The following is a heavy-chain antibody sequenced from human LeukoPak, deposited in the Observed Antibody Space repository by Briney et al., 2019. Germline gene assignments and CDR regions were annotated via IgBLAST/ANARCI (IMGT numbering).Heavy chain of an antibody. CDR1: GFPVNSNY. V-gene: IGHV3-7*01. CDR3: ARDTLGEGEDANYAVYYFDY. D-gene: IGHD4/OR15-4a*01. Sequence: GGSLRLSCAASGFPVNSNYMSWVRQAPGKGLEWVANIKQDGNEKYYADSVKGRFTISRDNGKNSLDLQMNSLRADDTAFYYCARDTLGEGEDANYAVYYFDYWGQGTVVTVSS. J-gene: IGHJ4*02. CDR2: IKQDGNEK.